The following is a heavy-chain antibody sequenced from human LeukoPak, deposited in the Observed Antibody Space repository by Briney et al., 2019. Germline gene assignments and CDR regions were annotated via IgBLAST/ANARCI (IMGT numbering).Heavy chain of an antibody. CDR2: ISSSSSYI. CDR1: GFTFSSYS. D-gene: IGHD6-13*01. J-gene: IGHJ5*02. Sequence: GGSLRLSCAASGFTFSSYSMNWVRQAPGKGLEWVSSISSSSSYIYYADSVKGRFTISRDNAKNSLYLQMNSLRAEDTAVYYCARDQAKRRKAAAGIHWFDPWGQGTLVTVSS. CDR3: ARDQAKRRKAAAGIHWFDP. V-gene: IGHV3-21*01.